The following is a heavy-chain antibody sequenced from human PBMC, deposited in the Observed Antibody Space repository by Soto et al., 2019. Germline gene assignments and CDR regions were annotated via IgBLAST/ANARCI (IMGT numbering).Heavy chain of an antibody. CDR2: INHSGST. CDR3: AKTRPYYVWGSYQGWFDP. J-gene: IGHJ5*02. CDR1: GGSFSGYY. Sequence: SETLSLTCAVYGGSFSGYYWSWIRQPPGKGLEWIGEINHSGSTNYNPSLKSRVTISVDTSKNQFSLKLSSVTAADTAVYYCAKTRPYYVWGSYQGWFDPWGQGTLVTVSS. V-gene: IGHV4-34*01. D-gene: IGHD3-16*02.